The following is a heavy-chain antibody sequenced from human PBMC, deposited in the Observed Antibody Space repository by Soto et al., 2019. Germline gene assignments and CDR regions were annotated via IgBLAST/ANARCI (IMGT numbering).Heavy chain of an antibody. CDR3: ARDRGCSGGICYRDLGY. CDR1: GFTFSSSV. CDR2: IVVGSGNT. D-gene: IGHD2-15*01. J-gene: IGHJ4*02. V-gene: IGHV1-58*01. Sequence: SVKVSCKASGFTFSSSVVEGVRQARGQRLEWIGWIVVGSGNTNYAQKFQEGVTISRDNAKNSLYLHMNSLSAEDTAVYYCARDRGCSGGICYRDLGYWGQGTLVTVSS.